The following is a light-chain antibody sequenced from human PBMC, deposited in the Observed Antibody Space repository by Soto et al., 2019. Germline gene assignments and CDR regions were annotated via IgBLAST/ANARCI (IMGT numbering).Light chain of an antibody. CDR3: QQYNNWPPTWT. CDR2: GVS. Sequence: EIVLTHSPGTLSLSPGERATLSCSSSQSVSNNYLAWYQQKPGQAPRLLIYGVSTRATDIPARFSGSGSGTEFTLTISSLQSEDFAVYYCQQYNNWPPTWTFGQGTKVDIK. CDR1: QSVSNN. J-gene: IGKJ1*01. V-gene: IGKV3-15*01.